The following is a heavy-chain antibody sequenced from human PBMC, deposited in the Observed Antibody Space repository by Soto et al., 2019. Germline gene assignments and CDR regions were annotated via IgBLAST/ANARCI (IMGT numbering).Heavy chain of an antibody. CDR2: ISPMFGAA. CDR1: GGTFNTYA. J-gene: IGHJ4*02. V-gene: IGHV1-69*19. D-gene: IGHD3-10*01. CDR3: ARDVQVHTPAFVY. Sequence: QVQLVQSGAEMKKPGSSVKVSCQSSGGTFNTYAMNWVRQAPGQGPEWMGDISPMFGAANYAPKLQGRVTMTAHESTGTSYMQLSSLTSEDTALYFSARDVQVHTPAFVYWGQGTLVTVSS.